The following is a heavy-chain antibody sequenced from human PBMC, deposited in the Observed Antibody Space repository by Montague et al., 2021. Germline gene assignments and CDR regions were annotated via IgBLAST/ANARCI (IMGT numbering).Heavy chain of an antibody. Sequence: SVKVSCKASGYDFTTYSVGWVRRAPGLGLEWMGRISTYHGYTNYAQKFQGRVSMTTEASTNTVYMELRSLTSDDTAVYYCARASSLGQNCDYWGQGTLVTVSS. V-gene: IGHV1-18*01. CDR3: ARASSLGQNCDY. CDR2: ISTYHGYT. CDR1: GYDFTTYS. J-gene: IGHJ4*02.